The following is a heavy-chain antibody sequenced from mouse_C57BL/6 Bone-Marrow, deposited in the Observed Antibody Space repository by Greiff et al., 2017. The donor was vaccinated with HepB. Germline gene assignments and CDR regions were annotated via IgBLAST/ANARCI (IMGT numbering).Heavy chain of an antibody. Sequence: QVQLKQPGAELVKPGASVKLSCKASGYTFTSYWMHWVKQRPGRGLEWIGRIDPNSGGTKYNEKFKSKATLTVDKPSSTAYMQLSSLTSEDSAVYYCARRSSSYTYWYFDVWGTGTTVTVSS. J-gene: IGHJ1*03. CDR2: IDPNSGGT. D-gene: IGHD1-1*01. CDR3: ARRSSSYTYWYFDV. V-gene: IGHV1-72*01. CDR1: GYTFTSYW.